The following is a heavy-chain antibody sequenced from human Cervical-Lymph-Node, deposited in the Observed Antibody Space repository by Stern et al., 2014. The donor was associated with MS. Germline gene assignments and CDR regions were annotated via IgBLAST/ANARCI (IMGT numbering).Heavy chain of an antibody. D-gene: IGHD6-6*01. CDR1: GYTFTTYS. J-gene: IGHJ4*02. CDR3: ARGHRDYSSSPYFDY. V-gene: IGHV7-4-1*02. CDR2: INTNTGNP. Sequence: MQLVESGSELKKPGASVKVSCKASGYTFTTYSMNWLRQAPGQGLEWMGWINTNTGNPTYAQGFTGRFVFSLDTSVSTAYLQISSLQAEDTAVYYCARGHRDYSSSPYFDYWGQGTLVTVSS.